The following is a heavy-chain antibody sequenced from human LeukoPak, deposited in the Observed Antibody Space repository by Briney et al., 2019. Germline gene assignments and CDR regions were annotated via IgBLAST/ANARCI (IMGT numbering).Heavy chain of an antibody. V-gene: IGHV1-69*05. Sequence: GASVKVSCKASGGTFSSYAISWVRQAPGQGLEWMEGIIPIFGIANYAQKFQGRVTITTDESTSTAYMELSSLRSEDTAVYYCARDWSPDTAMGLPGAFDIWGQGTMVTVSS. CDR2: IIPIFGIA. D-gene: IGHD5-18*01. CDR1: GGTFSSYA. CDR3: ARDWSPDTAMGLPGAFDI. J-gene: IGHJ3*02.